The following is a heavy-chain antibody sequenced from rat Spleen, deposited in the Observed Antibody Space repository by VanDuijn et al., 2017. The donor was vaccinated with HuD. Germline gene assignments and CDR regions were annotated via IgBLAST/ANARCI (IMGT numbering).Heavy chain of an antibody. CDR1: GFSITSSYR. Sequence: EVQLQESGPGLVKPSQSLSLTCSVTGFSITSSYRWNWIRKFPGNKLEWMGYINRAGSTNYNPSIKSRISITRDTSTNQFFLQLNSVTTEDTATYYCARANSGYFDYWGQGVMVTVSS. J-gene: IGHJ2*01. CDR3: ARANSGYFDY. CDR2: INRAGST. D-gene: IGHD1-10*01. V-gene: IGHV3-3*01.